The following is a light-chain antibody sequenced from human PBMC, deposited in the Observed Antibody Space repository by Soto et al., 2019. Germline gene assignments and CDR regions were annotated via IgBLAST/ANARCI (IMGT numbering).Light chain of an antibody. CDR1: SSDVGGWPH. J-gene: IGLJ7*01. V-gene: IGLV2-8*01. CDR3: KSYAGSNTYV. CDR2: EVS. Sequence: QSALTQPASVSASPGQSITISCAGTSSDVGGWPHVSWYQQHPGKAPKLVIYEVSNRPSGVPDRFSGSKSGNTASLTVSGLQAADEADYFCKSYAGSNTYVFGSGTQLTVL.